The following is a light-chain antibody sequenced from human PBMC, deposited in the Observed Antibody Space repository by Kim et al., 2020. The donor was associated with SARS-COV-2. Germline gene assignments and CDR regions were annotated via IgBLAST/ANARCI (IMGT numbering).Light chain of an antibody. CDR2: GNS. CDR1: SANIGAGYD. Sequence: VTICCTASSANIGAGYDVHWYQQLPGTAPKLLIYGNSNRPSGVPDRFSGSKSGTSASLAITGLQAEDEADYYCQSYDSSLSGHVVFGGGTQLTVL. CDR3: QSYDSSLSGHVV. V-gene: IGLV1-40*01. J-gene: IGLJ2*01.